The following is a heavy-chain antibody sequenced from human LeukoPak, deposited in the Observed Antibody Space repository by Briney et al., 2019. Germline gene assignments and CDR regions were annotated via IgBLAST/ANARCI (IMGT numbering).Heavy chain of an antibody. D-gene: IGHD3-16*01. Sequence: GGSLRLSCAASGFTFSSYAMSWVRQAPGKGLEWVSAISGSGGSTYYAGSVKGRFTISRDNSKNTLYLQMNSLRAEDTAVYYCARDRGWGLGDTLDIWGQGTMVTVSS. CDR3: ARDRGWGLGDTLDI. J-gene: IGHJ3*02. CDR2: ISGSGGST. CDR1: GFTFSSYA. V-gene: IGHV3-23*01.